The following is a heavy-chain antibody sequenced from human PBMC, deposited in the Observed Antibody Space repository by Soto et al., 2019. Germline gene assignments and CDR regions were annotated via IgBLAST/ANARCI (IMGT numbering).Heavy chain of an antibody. Sequence: GGSLSLSCAASGFTFSGSAMHWVRQASGKGLEWVGRIRSKANSYATAYAASVKGRFTISRDDSKNTAYLQMNSLKTEDTAVYYCTRHSMKLYFDLWGRGTLVTVSS. J-gene: IGHJ2*01. D-gene: IGHD3-22*01. V-gene: IGHV3-73*01. CDR2: IRSKANSYAT. CDR1: GFTFSGSA. CDR3: TRHSMKLYFDL.